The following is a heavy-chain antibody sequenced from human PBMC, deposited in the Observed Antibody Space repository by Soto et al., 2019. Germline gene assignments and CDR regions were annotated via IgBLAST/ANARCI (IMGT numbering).Heavy chain of an antibody. Sequence: QVQLVQSGAEVKKPGSSVKVSCKASGGTFSSYAISWVRQAPGQGLEWMGGIIPIFGTANYAQKFQGRVTDAADESTSTAYMELSSLRSEDKDVYYCASDRVISWARGFDPWGEGTLVTASS. CDR3: ASDRVISWARGFDP. CDR2: IIPIFGTA. CDR1: GGTFSSYA. J-gene: IGHJ5*02. V-gene: IGHV1-69*01. D-gene: IGHD3-16*01.